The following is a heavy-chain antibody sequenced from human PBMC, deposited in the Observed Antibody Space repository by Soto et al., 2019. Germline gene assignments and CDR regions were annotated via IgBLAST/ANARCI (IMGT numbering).Heavy chain of an antibody. D-gene: IGHD2-15*01. CDR2: ISGSAGST. CDR3: AKEGYCSGGNCLGFDY. CDR1: GFTFSSYA. V-gene: IGHV3-23*01. J-gene: IGHJ4*02. Sequence: GGSLRLSCAASGFTFSSYARSWVRQAPGKGLEWVSAISGSAGSTYHADSVKGRFSISRDNSKNTLYLQMNSLRAEDTAVYYCAKEGYCSGGNCLGFDYWGQGTLVTVSS.